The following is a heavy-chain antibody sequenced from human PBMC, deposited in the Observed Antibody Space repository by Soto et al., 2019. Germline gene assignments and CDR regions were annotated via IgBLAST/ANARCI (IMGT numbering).Heavy chain of an antibody. D-gene: IGHD1-1*01. CDR1: GYDFTTYG. CDR3: ARGRYGDY. Sequence: QVHLVQSGAEVKKPGASVKVSCKGSGYDFTTYGITWVRQAPGQGLEWMAWISAHNGNTDYAQKLQGRVTVTGDTSTSTAYMELRSLRYDVTAVYYGARGRYGDYWGQGALVTVSS. V-gene: IGHV1-18*01. J-gene: IGHJ4*02. CDR2: ISAHNGNT.